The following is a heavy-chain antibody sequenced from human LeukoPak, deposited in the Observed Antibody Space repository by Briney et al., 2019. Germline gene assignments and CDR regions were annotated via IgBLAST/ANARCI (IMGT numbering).Heavy chain of an antibody. Sequence: GGSLRLSCAASGFTFSSYGMHWVRQAPGKWLEWVAFIRYDGSNKYYADSVKGRFTIFRDNSKNTLYLQMNSLRAEDTAVYYCAKDQDEILTVDWFDPWGQGTLVTVSS. CDR2: IRYDGSNK. D-gene: IGHD3-9*01. CDR3: AKDQDEILTVDWFDP. CDR1: GFTFSSYG. J-gene: IGHJ5*02. V-gene: IGHV3-30*02.